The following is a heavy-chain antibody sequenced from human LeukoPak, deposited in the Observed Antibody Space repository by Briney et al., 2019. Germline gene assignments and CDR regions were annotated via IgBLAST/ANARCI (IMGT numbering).Heavy chain of an antibody. Sequence: GGSLRLSCAASGFTFSSYAMHWVRQAPGKGLEYVSGNSSNGGSTYYANSVKGRFTISRDNSKNALYLQMGSLRAEDMAVFYCARDRTSGNGYSFDAFDIWGQGTMVTVSS. J-gene: IGHJ3*02. CDR3: ARDRTSGNGYSFDAFDI. D-gene: IGHD5-24*01. V-gene: IGHV3-64*01. CDR1: GFTFSSYA. CDR2: NSSNGGST.